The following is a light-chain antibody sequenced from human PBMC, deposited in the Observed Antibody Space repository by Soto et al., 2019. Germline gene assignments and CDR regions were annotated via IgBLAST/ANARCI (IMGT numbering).Light chain of an antibody. CDR3: QHYSAFSST. V-gene: IGKV1-5*01. CDR1: QSISTW. J-gene: IGKJ1*01. Sequence: DIQMTQSPSTLSASVGDRITITCRASQSISTWLAWYQQKPGKAPNLLIYDASTLGSGVPSRFSGSRSGTEFTLTISSLQPDDFATYYCQHYSAFSSTFGQGTKVDIK. CDR2: DAS.